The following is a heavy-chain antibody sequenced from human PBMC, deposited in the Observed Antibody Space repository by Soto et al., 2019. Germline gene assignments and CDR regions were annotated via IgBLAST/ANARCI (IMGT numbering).Heavy chain of an antibody. CDR3: AVAMVREILIFESSGMHV. CDR1: GGSFNNYA. J-gene: IGHJ6*02. V-gene: IGHV1-69*01. D-gene: IGHD3-10*01. Sequence: QVHLVQSGAEVKKPGSSVKVSRKTSGGSFNNYAISWVRQAPGQGLEWLGGIIPNFDTPNYAQKFQDRVTIIADESTSTVSMELRSVRSNDTAVAYCAVAMVREILIFESSGMHVWGQGTTVIVSS. CDR2: IIPNFDTP.